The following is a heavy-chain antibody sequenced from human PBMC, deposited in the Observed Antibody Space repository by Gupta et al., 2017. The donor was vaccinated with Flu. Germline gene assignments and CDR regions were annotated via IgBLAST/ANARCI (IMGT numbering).Heavy chain of an antibody. D-gene: IGHD6-19*01. V-gene: IGHV1-3*01. J-gene: IGHJ3*02. CDR1: GYTFTSYA. Sequence: QVQLVQSGAEVKKPGASVKVSCKASGYTFTSYAMHWVRQAPGQRLEWMGWINAGNGNTKYSQKFQGRVTITRDTSASTAYMELSSLRSEDTAVYYCASVGGIAVVEDAFDIWGQGTMVTISS. CDR3: ASVGGIAVVEDAFDI. CDR2: INAGNGNT.